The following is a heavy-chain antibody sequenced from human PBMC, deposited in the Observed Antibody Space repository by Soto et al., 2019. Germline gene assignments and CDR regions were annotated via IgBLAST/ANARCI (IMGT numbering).Heavy chain of an antibody. J-gene: IGHJ6*03. CDR2: IWYDGSNK. V-gene: IGHV3-33*01. Sequence: PGGSLRLSCAASGFTFSSYGMHWVRQAPGKGLEWVAVIWYDGSNKYYADSVKGRFTISRDNSKNTLYLQMNSLRAEDTAVYYCARGSRSSSWYPYHYYYMDVWGKGTTVTVSS. CDR3: ARGSRSSSWYPYHYYYMDV. CDR1: GFTFSSYG. D-gene: IGHD6-13*01.